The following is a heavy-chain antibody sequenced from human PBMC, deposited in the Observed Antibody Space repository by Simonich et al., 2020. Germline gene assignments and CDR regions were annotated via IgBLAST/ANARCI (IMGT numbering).Heavy chain of an antibody. CDR3: ARWIAVAGTGAYGMDV. V-gene: IGHV3-21*01. Sequence: EVQLVESGGGLVKPGGSLRLSFAASGFTFSSYSMNGVRQAPGKGLAWVSSISISSSYIYYADSLNGRFTISRDNAKNSLYLKMNSLRAEDTAVYYCARWIAVAGTGAYGMDVWGQGTTVTVSS. D-gene: IGHD6-19*01. CDR2: ISISSSYI. J-gene: IGHJ6*02. CDR1: GFTFSSYS.